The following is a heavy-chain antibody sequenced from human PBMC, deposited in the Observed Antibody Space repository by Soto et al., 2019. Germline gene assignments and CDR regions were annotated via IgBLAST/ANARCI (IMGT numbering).Heavy chain of an antibody. V-gene: IGHV3-66*01. CDR3: ARVDFWSGYFFDY. D-gene: IGHD3-3*01. J-gene: IGHJ4*02. Sequence: GESLRLSCANSGFTVSINYMSWVRQAPGKGLEWVSVIYSGGSIDYADSVKGRFTISRDNSKNTLYLQMNTLRVEDTAVYYCARVDFWSGYFFDYWGQGT. CDR1: GFTVSINY. CDR2: IYSGGSI.